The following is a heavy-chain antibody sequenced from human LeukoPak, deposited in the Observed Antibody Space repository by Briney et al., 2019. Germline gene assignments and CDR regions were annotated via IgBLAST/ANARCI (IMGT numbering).Heavy chain of an antibody. Sequence: KSSETLSLTCPVSGGSTTSSSSYWGWIRQPPGKGLEWIGTIYYSGTTYYNPSLKSRVTISIDAAKNQFSLMLTSVTAADTAVYYCAKATMYQLLVDYWGQGTLVTVSS. D-gene: IGHD2-2*01. CDR2: IYYSGTT. CDR1: GGSTTSSSSY. J-gene: IGHJ4*02. CDR3: AKATMYQLLVDY. V-gene: IGHV4-39*01.